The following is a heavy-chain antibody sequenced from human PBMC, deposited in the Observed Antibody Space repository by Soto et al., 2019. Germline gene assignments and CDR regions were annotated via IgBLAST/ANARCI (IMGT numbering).Heavy chain of an antibody. Sequence: EAQLVESGGGLVQPGGSLRVSCAVSGFTFSSYWMSWVRQAPGKRLEWVAKIKQDGSEKDYVDSVKGRFTISRDNAKNSLYLHMNTLRAEYTAVYFCARGGRDAYDWFDPWGQGTRVTVSS. CDR2: IKQDGSEK. CDR3: ARGGRDAYDWFDP. J-gene: IGHJ5*02. CDR1: GFTFSSYW. V-gene: IGHV3-7*01. D-gene: IGHD3-16*01.